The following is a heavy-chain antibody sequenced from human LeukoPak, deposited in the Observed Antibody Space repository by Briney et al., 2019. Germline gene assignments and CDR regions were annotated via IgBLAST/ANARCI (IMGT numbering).Heavy chain of an antibody. D-gene: IGHD3-3*01. CDR3: ARTYYDFWSGYPPPYYMDV. V-gene: IGHV4-4*09. CDR2: IYTSGST. CDR1: GGSISSYY. J-gene: IGHJ6*03. Sequence: LETLSLTCTVSGGSISSYYWSWIRQPPGMGLEWIGYIYTSGSTNYNPSLKSRVTISVDTSKNQFSLKLSSVTAADTAVYYCARTYYDFWSGYPPPYYMDVWGKGTTVTVSS.